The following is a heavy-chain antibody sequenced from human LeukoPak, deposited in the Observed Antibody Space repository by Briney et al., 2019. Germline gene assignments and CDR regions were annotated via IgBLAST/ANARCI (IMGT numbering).Heavy chain of an antibody. CDR2: INPNSGAT. CDR3: ARTPWYSSGGGAFDI. Sequence: ASVKVSCKASGYSFTGYYIHWVRQAPGQGLEWVGWINPNSGATTYAQKLQGRVTLARDTSISTAYMELNWLRSDDTAVYYCARTPWYSSGGGAFDIWGQGTMVTVSS. V-gene: IGHV1-2*02. J-gene: IGHJ3*02. CDR1: GYSFTGYY. D-gene: IGHD6-19*01.